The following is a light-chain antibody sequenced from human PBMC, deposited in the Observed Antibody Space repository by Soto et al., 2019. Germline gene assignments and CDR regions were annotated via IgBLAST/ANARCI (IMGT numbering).Light chain of an antibody. CDR1: QGIRND. Sequence: AIQITQSPSSLSASVGDRVTITCRASQGIRNDLGWYQQKPGKAPQLLIYAAFSLQSAVLARFRGSGSGTDFTLTISSLQAEDFATYYCLQDYNYPPTFGQGTKVDIK. CDR3: LQDYNYPPT. J-gene: IGKJ1*01. CDR2: AAF. V-gene: IGKV1-6*01.